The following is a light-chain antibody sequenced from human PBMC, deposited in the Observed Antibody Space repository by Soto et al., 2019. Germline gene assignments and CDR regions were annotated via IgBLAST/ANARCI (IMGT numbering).Light chain of an antibody. Sequence: QAVVTQEPSFSVSPGGTVTLTCGFSSGSVSTSYYPSWYQQTPGQAPRTLIYSTNTRSSGVPDRFSGSILGNKAALTIRGAKADDESYYYCVLYMGSGIWVFGGGTKVTVL. CDR2: STN. J-gene: IGLJ3*02. CDR3: VLYMGSGIWV. V-gene: IGLV8-61*01. CDR1: SGSVSTSYY.